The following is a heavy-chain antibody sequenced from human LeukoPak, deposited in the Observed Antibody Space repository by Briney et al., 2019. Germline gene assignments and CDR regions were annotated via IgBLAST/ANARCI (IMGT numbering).Heavy chain of an antibody. D-gene: IGHD3-22*01. CDR3: ARGYYYDTSGIDC. Sequence: PGGSLRLSCAASGFTFISYGMNWVRQAPGKGLEWASYISSSSGTIYYADSVKGRFTISRDNAKNSLYLQMNSLRDEDTAVYYCARGYYYDTSGIDCWGQGTLVTVSS. CDR1: GFTFISYG. CDR2: ISSSSGTI. V-gene: IGHV3-48*02. J-gene: IGHJ4*02.